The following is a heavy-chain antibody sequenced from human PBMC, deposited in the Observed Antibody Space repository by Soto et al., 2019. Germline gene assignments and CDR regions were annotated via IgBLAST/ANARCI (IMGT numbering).Heavy chain of an antibody. V-gene: IGHV4-30-2*01. CDR1: GGSISSGGYS. D-gene: IGHD3-10*01. CDR3: ARVRSVVRGVISPVYYFDY. CDR2: IYHSGST. J-gene: IGHJ4*02. Sequence: SETLSLTCAVSGGSISSGGYSWSWIRQPPGKGLEWIGYIYHSGSTYYNPSLKSRVTISVDRSKNQFSLKLSSVTAADTAVYYCARVRSVVRGVISPVYYFDYWGQGTLVTVSS.